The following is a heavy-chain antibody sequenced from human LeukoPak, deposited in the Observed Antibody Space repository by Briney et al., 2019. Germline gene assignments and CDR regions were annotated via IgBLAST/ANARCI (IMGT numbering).Heavy chain of an antibody. Sequence: SETLSLTCTVSGGSISSYYWSWIRQPPGKGLEWIGYIYYSGSTNYSPSLKSRVTISVDTSKNQFSLKLSSVTAADTAVYYCARNLVVPAAMLGYWGQGTLVTVSS. CDR2: IYYSGST. CDR3: ARNLVVPAAMLGY. J-gene: IGHJ4*02. D-gene: IGHD2-2*01. V-gene: IGHV4-59*01. CDR1: GGSISSYY.